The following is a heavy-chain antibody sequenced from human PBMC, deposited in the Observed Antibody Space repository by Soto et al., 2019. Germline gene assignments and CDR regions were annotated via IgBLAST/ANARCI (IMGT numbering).Heavy chain of an antibody. CDR2: INPSGGST. CDR1: GYTFTSHY. CDR3: GRDYQHDYGDYRGYYYGMDG. Sequence: QVQPVQSGAEVRKPGASVTVSCKASGYTFTSHYMHWERQAPGQGLEWMGIINPSGGSTSYAQKFQGSVTMTRDTSTSTVYRELSSLRSEDTAVYYCGRDYQHDYGDYRGYYYGMDGWGQGTTVTVSS. J-gene: IGHJ6*02. V-gene: IGHV1-46*01. D-gene: IGHD4-17*01.